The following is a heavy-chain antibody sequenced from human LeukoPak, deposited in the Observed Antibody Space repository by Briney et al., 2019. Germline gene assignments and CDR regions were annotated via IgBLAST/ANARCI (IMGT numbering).Heavy chain of an antibody. J-gene: IGHJ5*02. CDR1: GFTFRNSA. V-gene: IGHV3-23*01. CDR3: ADGRTTSGYLAHDH. CDR2: FTGGDGSA. Sequence: GGSLRLSCAASGFTFRNSAMSWVRQAPGKGLEWVSTFTGGDGSAYYADSVKGRFTISRDNSKNTLYLQMNSLRAEDTALYYCADGRTTSGYLAHDHWGQGTLVTVSS. D-gene: IGHD3-22*01.